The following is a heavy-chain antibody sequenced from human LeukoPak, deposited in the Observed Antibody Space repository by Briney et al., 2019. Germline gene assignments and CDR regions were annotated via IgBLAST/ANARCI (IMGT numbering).Heavy chain of an antibody. CDR1: GFTFSSHW. Sequence: GGSLRLSCAASGFTFSSHWMSWVRQAPGKGLEWVANIKQDGSEKYYVDSVKGRFTISRDNAKNSLYLQMNSLRAEDTAVYYCARDQYSPNDFDYWGQGTLVTVSS. CDR2: IKQDGSEK. CDR3: ARDQYSPNDFDY. J-gene: IGHJ4*02. V-gene: IGHV3-7*01. D-gene: IGHD6-6*01.